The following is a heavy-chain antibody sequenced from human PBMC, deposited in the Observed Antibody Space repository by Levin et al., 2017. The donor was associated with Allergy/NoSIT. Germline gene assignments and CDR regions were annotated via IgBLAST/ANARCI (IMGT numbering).Heavy chain of an antibody. V-gene: IGHV3-7*01. J-gene: IGHJ4*02. Sequence: GGSLRLSCAASGFTFSSYWMSWVRQAPGKGLEWVANIKEGGSEKYYVDSVKGRFTISRDNAKNSLYLQMNSLRAEDTAVYYCARPQRGYNYGYENYWGQGTLVTVSS. CDR2: IKEGGSEK. CDR1: GFTFSSYW. CDR3: ARPQRGYNYGYENY. D-gene: IGHD5-18*01.